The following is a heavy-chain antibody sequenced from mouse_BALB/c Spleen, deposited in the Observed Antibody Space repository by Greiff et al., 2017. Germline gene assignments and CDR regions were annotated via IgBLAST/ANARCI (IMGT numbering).Heavy chain of an antibody. CDR2: IYPGDGST. Sequence: VKLQESGPELVKPGALVKISCKASGYTFPSSVINWVKQRPGQGLEWIGWIYPGDGSTKYNEKFKGKATLTADKSSSTAYMQLSSLTSENSAVYFCARNNYGSSYEGYFEVWGAGTTVTVSS. J-gene: IGHJ1*01. V-gene: IGHV1S56*01. CDR3: ARNNYGSSYEGYFEV. CDR1: GYTFPSSV. D-gene: IGHD1-1*01.